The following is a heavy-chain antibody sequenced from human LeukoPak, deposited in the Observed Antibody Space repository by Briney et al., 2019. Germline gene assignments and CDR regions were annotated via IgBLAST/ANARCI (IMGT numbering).Heavy chain of an antibody. CDR3: ASFPYYYDSSGPLGY. Sequence: SVKVSCKASGGTFSSYAISWVRQAPGQGLEWMGGIIPIFGTANYAQKFQGRVTITADESTSTAYMELSSLRSEDTAAYYCASFPYYYDSSGPLGYWGQGTLVTVSS. CDR1: GGTFSSYA. V-gene: IGHV1-69*13. J-gene: IGHJ4*02. D-gene: IGHD3-22*01. CDR2: IIPIFGTA.